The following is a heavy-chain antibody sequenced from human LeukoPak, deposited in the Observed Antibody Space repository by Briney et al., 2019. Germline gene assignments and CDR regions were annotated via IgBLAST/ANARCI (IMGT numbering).Heavy chain of an antibody. D-gene: IGHD5-12*01. V-gene: IGHV4-4*07. CDR3: AGRYSGYADY. CDR2: ISLSGST. Sequence: SETLSLTCTVSGGSISSSYWTWIRQPAGRGLEWIGRISLSGSTNYNPSLKSRVTMSVDTSQNQFSLKLSSVTAADTAVYYCAGRYSGYADYWGQGTLVPVS. CDR1: GGSISSSY. J-gene: IGHJ4*02.